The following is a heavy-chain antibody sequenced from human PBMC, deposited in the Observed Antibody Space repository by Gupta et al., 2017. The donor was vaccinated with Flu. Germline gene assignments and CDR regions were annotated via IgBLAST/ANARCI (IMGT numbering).Heavy chain of an antibody. J-gene: IGHJ3*02. CDR1: GVSFSNYY. CDR2: SSSSSSYI. Sequence: EVHLVESVGGLVKPGGSLRLSCAASGVSFSNYYMNWVRQAPGKGREWVSSSSSSSSYIDDADSVKCRFTIYRDKAEKSLYMQMNSLRDEDMAVFYCARAGDRRDAFDIWGQGTMVTVSS. D-gene: IGHD3-10*01. V-gene: IGHV3-21*01. CDR3: ARAGDRRDAFDI.